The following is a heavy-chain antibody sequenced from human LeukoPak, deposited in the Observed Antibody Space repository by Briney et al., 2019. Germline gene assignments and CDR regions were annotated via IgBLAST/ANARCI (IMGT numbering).Heavy chain of an antibody. Sequence: SETLSLTCTVSGGSISSGGYYWSWIRQHPGKGLEWIGYIYYSGSTYYNPSLESRVTISVDTSKNQFSLKLSSVTAADTAVYYCARERAPKAKVVPAATGMDVWGQGTTVTVSS. V-gene: IGHV4-31*03. CDR2: IYYSGST. J-gene: IGHJ6*02. CDR1: GGSISSGGYY. D-gene: IGHD2-2*01. CDR3: ARERAPKAKVVPAATGMDV.